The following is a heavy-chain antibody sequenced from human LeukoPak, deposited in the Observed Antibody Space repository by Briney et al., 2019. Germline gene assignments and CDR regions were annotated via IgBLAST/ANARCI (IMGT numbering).Heavy chain of an antibody. CDR2: IYYSGST. D-gene: IGHD3-3*01. Sequence: PSETLSLTCTVSGGSISSYYWSWIRQPPGKGLEWIGYIYYSGSTNYNPSLKSRVTISVDTSKNQFSLKLSSVTAADTAVYYCARSSAGVVIIPKVWGQGTLVTVSS. J-gene: IGHJ4*02. CDR1: GGSISSYY. CDR3: ARSSAGVVIIPKV. V-gene: IGHV4-59*01.